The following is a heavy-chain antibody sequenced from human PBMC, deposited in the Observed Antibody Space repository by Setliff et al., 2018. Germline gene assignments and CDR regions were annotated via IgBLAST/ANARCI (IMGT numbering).Heavy chain of an antibody. Sequence: GGSLRLSCAASGFTFSTYWMSWVRQAPGKGLEWVANIKQDGSDKYYVDSVKGRFTISRDNAKNSLYLQMNNLRAEDTAVYYCSRSNSGKHDYWGQGTLVTVSS. CDR2: IKQDGSDK. J-gene: IGHJ4*02. CDR1: GFTFSTYW. V-gene: IGHV3-7*01. CDR3: SRSNSGKHDY. D-gene: IGHD1-1*01.